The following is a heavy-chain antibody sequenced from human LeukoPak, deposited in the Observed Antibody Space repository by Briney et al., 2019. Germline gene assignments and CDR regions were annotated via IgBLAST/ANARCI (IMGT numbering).Heavy chain of an antibody. CDR3: ARGNKRAVFSHYYMDV. J-gene: IGHJ6*03. CDR2: IYYSWST. CDR1: GGSISSHY. V-gene: IGHV4-59*11. Sequence: PSETLSLTCPVSGGSISSHYWSWILQPPGQGLEWIGYIYYSWSTNYNPSLKSRVTISVDTSKNQFSLKLSSVTAADTAVYYCARGNKRAVFSHYYMDVWGKGTTVTVSS. D-gene: IGHD3-9*01.